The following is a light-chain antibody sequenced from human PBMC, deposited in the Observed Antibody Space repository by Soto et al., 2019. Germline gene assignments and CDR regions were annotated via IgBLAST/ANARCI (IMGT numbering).Light chain of an antibody. V-gene: IGKV3-20*01. CDR3: QQYDSSPRT. CDR1: QNINSNY. CDR2: GAS. J-gene: IGKJ1*01. Sequence: EIVLTQSPGTLSLSPGERATPSCRASQNINSNYLAWYQQKPGQSPRVLMYGASSRAPGIPDRFSGSASETDFTLTISRLEPEDFAVYCCQQYDSSPRTFGQGTKVEIK.